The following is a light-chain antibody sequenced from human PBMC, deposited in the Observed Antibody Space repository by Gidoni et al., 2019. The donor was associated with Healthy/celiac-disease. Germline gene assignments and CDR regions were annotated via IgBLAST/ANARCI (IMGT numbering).Light chain of an antibody. Sequence: DIQLTKSPSFLSASVGDRVTITCRGSQGISSYLAWYQQKPGKAPQLLIYAASTLQSGVPASFSGSGSGTEFTLTISSLQPEDFATYYCQQLNRYPLTFGGGTKVEIK. CDR2: AAS. CDR1: QGISSY. J-gene: IGKJ4*01. V-gene: IGKV1-9*01. CDR3: QQLNRYPLT.